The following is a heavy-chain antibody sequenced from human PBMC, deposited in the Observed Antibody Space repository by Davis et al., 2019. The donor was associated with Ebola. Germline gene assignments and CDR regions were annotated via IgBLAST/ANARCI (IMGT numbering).Heavy chain of an antibody. CDR2: IYPSGGRP. CDR3: ARETGDGGGMDV. Sequence: AASVKVSCKASGYTFTGYSMHWVRQAPGQGLEWMGMIYPSGGRPTYAQKFQGRVTMTRDTSTSTVYMELSSLRSEDTAVYYCARETGDGGGMDVWGKGTTVTVSS. CDR1: GYTFTGYS. J-gene: IGHJ6*04. D-gene: IGHD7-27*01. V-gene: IGHV1-46*01.